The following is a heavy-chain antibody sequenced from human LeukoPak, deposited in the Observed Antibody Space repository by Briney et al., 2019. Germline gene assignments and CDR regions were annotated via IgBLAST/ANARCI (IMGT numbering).Heavy chain of an antibody. J-gene: IGHJ4*02. CDR2: IDVNSGDT. Sequence: ASVRVSCKASGYIFTGSYVHWVRQAPGQGLEWMGRIDVNSGDTYLAQKFQGRVTLTRDTSISTDYLELSSLNSDDSAVYYCARYIGGSGWCWGQGALVTVSS. D-gene: IGHD3-16*01. V-gene: IGHV1-2*06. CDR1: GYIFTGSY. CDR3: ARYIGGSGWC.